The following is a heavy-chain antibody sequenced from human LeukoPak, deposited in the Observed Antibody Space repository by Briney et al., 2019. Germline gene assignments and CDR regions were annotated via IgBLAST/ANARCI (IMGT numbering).Heavy chain of an antibody. CDR3: ARGVHTGMVGVYFDV. CDR1: SGSITSYY. CDR2: IYYSGST. J-gene: IGHJ4*02. V-gene: IGHV4-59*12. Sequence: SETLSLTCTVSSGSITSYYWSWIRQPPGKGLEWIGYIYYSGSTNYNPSLKSRVTISVDTSKNQFSLKLSSVTAADSAVYYCARGVHTGMVGVYFDVWGQGFPVTVSS. D-gene: IGHD5-18*01.